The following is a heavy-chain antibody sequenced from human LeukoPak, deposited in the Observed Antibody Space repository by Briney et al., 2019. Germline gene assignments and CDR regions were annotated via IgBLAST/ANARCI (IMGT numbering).Heavy chain of an antibody. Sequence: PGGSLRLSCAASGFTFSSYWMSWVRQAPGKGLEWVANIKQDGSEKYYVDSAKGRFTISRDNAKNSLYLQMNSLRAEDTAVYYCARAVALGPLAPLGRLTYFDYWGQGTLVTVSS. V-gene: IGHV3-7*01. CDR1: GFTFSSYW. D-gene: IGHD2-15*01. CDR2: IKQDGSEK. J-gene: IGHJ4*02. CDR3: ARAVALGPLAPLGRLTYFDY.